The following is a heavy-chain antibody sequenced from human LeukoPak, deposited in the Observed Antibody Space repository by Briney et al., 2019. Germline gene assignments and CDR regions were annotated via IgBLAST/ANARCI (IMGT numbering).Heavy chain of an antibody. CDR1: LFTFSTYW. Sequence: GGALRLSFAASLFTFSTYWIQSGRHAPRKGPVWVSRINSDGSSASYADSVKGRFTISRDNAKNTLYLQMNSLRAVDTAVYYCARDPFPPYCSGGSCYSAFWGQGTLVADSS. CDR2: INSDGSSA. V-gene: IGHV3-74*01. D-gene: IGHD2-15*01. J-gene: IGHJ4*02. CDR3: ARDPFPPYCSGGSCYSAF.